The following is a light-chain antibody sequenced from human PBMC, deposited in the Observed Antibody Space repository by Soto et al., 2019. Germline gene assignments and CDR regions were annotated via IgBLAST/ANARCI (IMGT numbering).Light chain of an antibody. CDR3: SLYTISRV. Sequence: QSALTQPASVSGSPGQSITISCTGTTSDLGDYKYISWYQQHPGKVPKLIIYEVTNRPSGVSNRFSGSKSGNTASLTISGLQAEDEADYYCSLYTISRVFGGGTKLT. J-gene: IGLJ3*02. CDR1: TSDLGDYKY. CDR2: EVT. V-gene: IGLV2-14*01.